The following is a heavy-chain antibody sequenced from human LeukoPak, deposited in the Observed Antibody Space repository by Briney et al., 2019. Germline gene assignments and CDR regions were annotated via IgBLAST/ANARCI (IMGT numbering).Heavy chain of an antibody. Sequence: GGSLRLSCAASGFTVSSDYMSWVRQAPGKGLEWVSIIYAGGSTYYADSVKGRFIVSRDNSKNTVYLQINSLRAEDTAGYYCARALAAASHTSFDYWGQGTLVTVTS. CDR2: IYAGGST. D-gene: IGHD6-13*01. J-gene: IGHJ4*02. CDR1: GFTVSSDY. CDR3: ARALAAASHTSFDY. V-gene: IGHV3-66*01.